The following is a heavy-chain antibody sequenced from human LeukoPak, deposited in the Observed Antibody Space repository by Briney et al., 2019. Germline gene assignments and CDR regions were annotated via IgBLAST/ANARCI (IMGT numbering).Heavy chain of an antibody. CDR2: ISSSSSTI. D-gene: IGHD2-15*01. J-gene: IGHJ4*02. Sequence: GGSLRLSCAASGFTFSSYDMSWVRQAPGKGLEWVSYISSSSSTIYYADSVKGRFTISRDNAKNSLYLQMNSLRAEDTAVYYCARCFGSCYGRATNFDYWGQGSRVTVSS. CDR1: GFTFSSYD. V-gene: IGHV3-48*04. CDR3: ARCFGSCYGRATNFDY.